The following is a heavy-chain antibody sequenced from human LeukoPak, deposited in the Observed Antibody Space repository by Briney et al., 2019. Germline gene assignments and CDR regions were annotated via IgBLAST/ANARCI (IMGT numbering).Heavy chain of an antibody. D-gene: IGHD5-18*01. CDR3: AKDQWLWLRGPFDY. CDR2: ISYDGSNK. CDR1: GFTFSSYG. V-gene: IGHV3-30*18. Sequence: GGSLRLSCAASGFTFSSYGMHWVRQAPGKGLEWVAVISYDGSNKYYADSVKGRFTISRDNSRNTLYLQMNSLRAEDTAVYYCAKDQWLWLRGPFDYWGQGTLVTVSS. J-gene: IGHJ4*02.